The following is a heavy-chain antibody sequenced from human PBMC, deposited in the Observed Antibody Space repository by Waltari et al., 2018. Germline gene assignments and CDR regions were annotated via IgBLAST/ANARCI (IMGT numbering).Heavy chain of an antibody. J-gene: IGHJ3*02. Sequence: QVQLVQSGAEVKKPGASVKVSCKVSGYTLTELSMHWVRQAPGKGLEWMGGLDPEEGETIYAQKGQGRVTMTEDTSTDTADMDLSSLRSEDTAVYYCAFVRSGYYGSHDAFDIWGQGTMVTVSS. V-gene: IGHV1-24*01. CDR1: GYTLTELS. CDR3: AFVRSGYYGSHDAFDI. D-gene: IGHD3-22*01. CDR2: LDPEEGET.